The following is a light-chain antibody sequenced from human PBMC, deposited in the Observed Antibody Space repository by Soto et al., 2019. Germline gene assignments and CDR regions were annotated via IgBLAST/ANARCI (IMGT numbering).Light chain of an antibody. V-gene: IGKV1-5*03. CDR3: QHYNSYSEA. Sequence: DIQMTQSPSTLSGSVGDRVTITCRASQTISSWLAWYRQKPGKAPKLLIYKASTLKSGVPSRFGGSGSGTEFTLTISSLQPDDFATYYCQHYNSYSEAFGQGTKVELK. CDR2: KAS. CDR1: QTISSW. J-gene: IGKJ1*01.